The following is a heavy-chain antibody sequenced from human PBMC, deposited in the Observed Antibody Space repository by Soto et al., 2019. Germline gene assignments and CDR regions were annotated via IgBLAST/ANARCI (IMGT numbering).Heavy chain of an antibody. CDR2: ISGSGGST. V-gene: IGHV3-23*01. D-gene: IGHD5-18*01. CDR1: GFTFSSYA. J-gene: IGHJ6*02. CDR3: AKPGYSYDFHYYGMDV. Sequence: PGGSLRLSCAASGFTFSSYAMSWVRQAPGKGLEWVSAISGSGGSTYYADSVKGRFTISRDNSKNTLYLQMNSLRAEDTAVYYCAKPGYSYDFHYYGMDVWGQGTTVTVSS.